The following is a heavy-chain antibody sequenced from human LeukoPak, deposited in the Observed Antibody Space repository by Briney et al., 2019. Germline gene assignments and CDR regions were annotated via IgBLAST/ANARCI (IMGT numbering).Heavy chain of an antibody. Sequence: GGSLRLSCAASGFTFSSYAMHWVRQAPGKGLEWVAVISYDGSNKYYADSVKGRFTISRDNSKNTLYLQMSSLRAEDTAVYYCARVGIVATIRGAFDIWGQGTMVTVSS. CDR2: ISYDGSNK. CDR3: ARVGIVATIRGAFDI. D-gene: IGHD5-12*01. J-gene: IGHJ3*02. CDR1: GFTFSSYA. V-gene: IGHV3-30*04.